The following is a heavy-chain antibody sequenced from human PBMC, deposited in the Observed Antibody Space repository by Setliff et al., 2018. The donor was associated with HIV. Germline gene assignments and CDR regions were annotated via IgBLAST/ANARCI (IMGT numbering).Heavy chain of an antibody. CDR1: GCSISSGSYY. CDR2: IYTSGST. V-gene: IGHV4-61*02. Sequence: PSETLSLTCSVSGCSISSGSYYWSWIRQPAGKGLEWIGRIYTSGSTNYNPSLKSRVTISVDTSKNQFSLKLSSVTAADTAVYYCAGSWSGYPLSFGYWGQGTLVTVSS. D-gene: IGHD3-3*01. CDR3: AGSWSGYPLSFGY. J-gene: IGHJ4*02.